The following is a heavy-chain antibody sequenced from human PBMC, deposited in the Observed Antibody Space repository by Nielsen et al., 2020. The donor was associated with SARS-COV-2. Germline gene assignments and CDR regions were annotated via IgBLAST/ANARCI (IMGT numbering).Heavy chain of an antibody. J-gene: IGHJ4*02. CDR3: AKGVEGYGSGSYPFDY. CDR2: DRGSGVST. Sequence: GESLKISCAGSGFTFSAYSMSWVRQAPGKGLEWVSADRGSGVSTYYADSVKGRFTISRANSRNTVYLQMNSLRAEDTAVYYCAKGVEGYGSGSYPFDYWGQGTLVTVSS. CDR1: GFTFSAYS. V-gene: IGHV3-23*01. D-gene: IGHD3-10*01.